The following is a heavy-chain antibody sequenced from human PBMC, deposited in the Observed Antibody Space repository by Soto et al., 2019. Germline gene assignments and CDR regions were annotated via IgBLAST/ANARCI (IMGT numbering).Heavy chain of an antibody. Sequence: GGSLRLSCEASGFTFTNYWMHWFRQDPGKGLLWVATINVDGVTTQYPDYVQGRFTVSRDNAKNTLYLQMNSLRLDDTAVYYCAKDLFWGQSDYWGQGTLVTISSGSSRAEDTAVYHCARATSDRAMVFDYWGQGTLVTVSS. D-gene: IGHD5-18*01. V-gene: IGHV3-74*03. J-gene: IGHJ4*02. CDR1: GFTFTNYW. CDR2: INVDGVTT. CDR3: AKDLFWGQSDYWGQGTLVTISSGSSRAEDTAVYHCARATSDRAMVFDY.